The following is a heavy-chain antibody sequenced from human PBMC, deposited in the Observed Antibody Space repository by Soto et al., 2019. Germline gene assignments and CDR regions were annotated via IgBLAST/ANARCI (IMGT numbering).Heavy chain of an antibody. CDR2: MIPIFGTA. V-gene: IGHV1-69*01. D-gene: IGHD1-20*01. CDR3: ASAHTWNEYYFDY. J-gene: IGHJ4*02. CDR1: GGTFSSYA. Sequence: QVQLVQSGAEVKKPGSSVKVSCKASGGTFSSYAISWVRQAPGQGLEWMGGMIPIFGTANYAQKYQGRVTITADESTSKAYMELSSQRSEDTAVYYCASAHTWNEYYFDYWGQGTLVTVSS.